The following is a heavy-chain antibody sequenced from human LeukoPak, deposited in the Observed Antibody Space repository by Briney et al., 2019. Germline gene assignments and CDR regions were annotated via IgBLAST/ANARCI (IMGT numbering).Heavy chain of an antibody. Sequence: GGSLRLSCAASGFTFSSYSMNWVRQAPGKGLEWVSSISTSSSYIYYADSVKGRFTSSRDNAKTSLYLQMNSLRAEDTAVYYCARDLYRIVVVPHYFDSWGQGTLVTVSS. J-gene: IGHJ4*02. CDR2: ISTSSSYI. V-gene: IGHV3-21*01. CDR1: GFTFSSYS. CDR3: ARDLYRIVVVPHYFDS. D-gene: IGHD3-22*01.